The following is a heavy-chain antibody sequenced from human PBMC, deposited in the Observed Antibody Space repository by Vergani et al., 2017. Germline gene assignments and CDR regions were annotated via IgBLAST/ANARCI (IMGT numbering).Heavy chain of an antibody. CDR1: GFTFSSYS. Sequence: EVQLVESGGGLVQPGGSLRLSCEASGFTFSSYSMNWVRQAPGKGLEWVSYISSRSSTIYYADSVKGRFTISRDNAKHSRYLKVNSLRAEDTSVYYCAREGPPGGIFAYYYGMDVWGQGTTVTVSS. CDR3: AREGPPGGIFAYYYGMDV. CDR2: ISSRSSTI. D-gene: IGHD4-23*01. V-gene: IGHV3-48*01. J-gene: IGHJ6*02.